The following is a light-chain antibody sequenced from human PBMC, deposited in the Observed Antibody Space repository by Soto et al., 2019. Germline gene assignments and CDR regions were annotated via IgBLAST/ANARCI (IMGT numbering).Light chain of an antibody. V-gene: IGLV2-23*01. CDR1: SPDL. J-gene: IGLJ2*01. Sequence: QSVLTQPASVSGSPGQSITIPCTGSPDLVSWYQQHPGSAPKLLIDEDTKRPSAVSERFSGSRSGNTASLTISGLQADDEADYYCSSDSPTGVRLFGGGTKLTVL. CDR3: SSDSPTGVRL. CDR2: EDT.